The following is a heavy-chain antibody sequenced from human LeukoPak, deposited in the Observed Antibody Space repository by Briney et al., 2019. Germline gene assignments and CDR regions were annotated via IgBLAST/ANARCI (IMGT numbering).Heavy chain of an antibody. CDR2: ISGSGSST. D-gene: IGHD3-22*01. CDR3: ARAGAMIVVVSHYFFDY. V-gene: IGHV3-23*01. CDR1: GFTFSSYA. J-gene: IGHJ4*02. Sequence: GASLRLSCAASGFTFSSYAMSWVRQAPGKGLEWVSAISGSGSSTYYADSVKGRFTISRDNSKNTLYLQMNSLRAEDTAVCYCARAGAMIVVVSHYFFDYWGQGTLVTVSS.